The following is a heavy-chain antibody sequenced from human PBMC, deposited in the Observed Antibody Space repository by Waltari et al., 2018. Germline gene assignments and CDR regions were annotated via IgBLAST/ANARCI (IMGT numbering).Heavy chain of an antibody. CDR1: GFTFSSYE. Sequence: EVQLVESGGGLVQPGGSLRLSCAASGFTFSSYEMNWVRQAPGKGLEWVSYISSSGSTIYYPDSVKGRFTISRDNAKNSLYLQMNSLRAEDTAVYYCAREGPDYYYYYMDVWGKGTTVTVSS. CDR2: ISSSGSTI. J-gene: IGHJ6*03. V-gene: IGHV3-48*03. CDR3: AREGPDYYYYYMDV.